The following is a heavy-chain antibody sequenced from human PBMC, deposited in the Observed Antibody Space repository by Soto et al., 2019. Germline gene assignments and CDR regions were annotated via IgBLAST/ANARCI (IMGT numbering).Heavy chain of an antibody. CDR3: ARGVRGVIYYYYGMDV. Sequence: SETLSLTCAVYGGSFSGYYWSWIRQPPGKGLEWIGEINHSGSTNHNPSLKSRVTISVDTSKNQFSLKLSSVTAADTAVYYCARGVRGVIYYYYGMDVWGQGTTVTVSS. CDR1: GGSFSGYY. J-gene: IGHJ6*02. V-gene: IGHV4-34*01. D-gene: IGHD3-10*01. CDR2: INHSGST.